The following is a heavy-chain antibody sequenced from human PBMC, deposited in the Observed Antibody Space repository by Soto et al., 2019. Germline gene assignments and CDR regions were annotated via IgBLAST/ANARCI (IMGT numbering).Heavy chain of an antibody. CDR1: GGSISSYY. Sequence: QVQLQESGPGLVKPSETLSLPCTVSGGSISSYYWSWIRRPPGKGLEWIGYIYYSGSTNYNPSLKRRVTRSVDTSKNQFSLKLSSVTAADTAVYYCAREGVSSSWYNYYGMDVWGQGTTVTVSS. J-gene: IGHJ6*02. V-gene: IGHV4-59*01. CDR2: IYYSGST. CDR3: AREGVSSSWYNYYGMDV. D-gene: IGHD6-13*01.